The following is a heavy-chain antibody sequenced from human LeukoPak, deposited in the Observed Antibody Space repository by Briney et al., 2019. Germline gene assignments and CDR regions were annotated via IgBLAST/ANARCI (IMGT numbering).Heavy chain of an antibody. CDR3: ARLRDIVVVPAAPFDY. D-gene: IGHD2-2*01. CDR2: IYYSEST. V-gene: IGHV4-39*01. Sequence: PSETLSLTCTVSGGSISSSSYYWGWIRQPPGKGLEWIGSIYYSESTYYNPSLKSRVTISVDTSKNQFSLKLSSVTAADTAVYYCARLRDIVVVPAAPFDYWGQGTLVTVSS. CDR1: GGSISSSSYY. J-gene: IGHJ4*02.